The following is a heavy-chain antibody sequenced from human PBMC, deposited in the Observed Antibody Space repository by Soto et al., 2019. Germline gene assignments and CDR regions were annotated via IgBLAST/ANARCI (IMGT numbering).Heavy chain of an antibody. CDR3: ARVGAKQLVFGIYYYGMDV. CDR2: TYYRSKWYN. D-gene: IGHD6-6*01. Sequence: SQTLSLTCAISGDSVSSNSAAWNWIRQSPSRGLEWLGRTYYRSKWYNDYAVSVKSRITINPDTSKNQFSLQLNSVTPEDTAVYYCARVGAKQLVFGIYYYGMDVWGQGTTVTVSS. V-gene: IGHV6-1*01. J-gene: IGHJ6*02. CDR1: GDSVSSNSAA.